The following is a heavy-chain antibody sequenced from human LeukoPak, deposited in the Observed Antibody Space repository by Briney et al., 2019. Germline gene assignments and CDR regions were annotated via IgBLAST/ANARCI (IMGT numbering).Heavy chain of an antibody. CDR1: GFTFSSYG. CDR3: ATRNIQRAFDI. CDR2: ISYDGSNK. J-gene: IGHJ3*02. V-gene: IGHV3-30*03. D-gene: IGHD5-18*01. Sequence: GGSLRLSCAASGFTFSSYGMHWVRQAPGKGLEWVAVISYDGSNKYYADSVKGRFTISRDNSKNTLYLQMNSLRAEDTAVYYCATRNIQRAFDIWGQGTMVTVSS.